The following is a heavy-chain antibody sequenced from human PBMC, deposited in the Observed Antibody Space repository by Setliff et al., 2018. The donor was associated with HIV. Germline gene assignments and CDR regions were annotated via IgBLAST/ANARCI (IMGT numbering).Heavy chain of an antibody. J-gene: IGHJ5*02. CDR1: GDSIRSNFNY. Sequence: PSETLSLTCTVSGDSIRSNFNYWGWIRQPPGKGLEWLAIIYYSGSNYDNPSLKNRVTISMDTSRNQFSLRLSALTAADTAVYYCATYDDRESNRFDPWGQGTLVTVSS. CDR2: IYYSGSN. V-gene: IGHV4-39*01. CDR3: ATYDDRESNRFDP. D-gene: IGHD3-10*01.